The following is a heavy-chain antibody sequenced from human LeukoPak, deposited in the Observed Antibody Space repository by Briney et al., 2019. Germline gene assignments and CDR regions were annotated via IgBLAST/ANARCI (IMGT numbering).Heavy chain of an antibody. V-gene: IGHV3-74*01. CDR3: ARDPTASGFFDY. CDR2: INSDGSST. J-gene: IGHJ4*02. D-gene: IGHD3-22*01. CDR1: GFTFRSYW. Sequence: GGSLRLSCAASGFTFRSYWMHWVRQAPGKGLVWVSRINSDGSSTSYADSVKGRFTISRDNAKNTLYLQMNSLRAEDTAVYYCARDPTASGFFDYWGQGTLVTVSS.